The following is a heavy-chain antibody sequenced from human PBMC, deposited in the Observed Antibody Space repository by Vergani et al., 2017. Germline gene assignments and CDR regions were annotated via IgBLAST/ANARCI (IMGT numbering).Heavy chain of an antibody. CDR2: IWYDGSNK. J-gene: IGHJ3*02. D-gene: IGHD3-22*01. CDR1: GFTFSSYG. CDR3: ARVNTGPWTEPAAFDI. V-gene: IGHV3-33*01. Sequence: QVQLVESGGGVVQPGRSLRLSCAASGFTFSSYGMHWVRQAPGKGLEWVEVIWYDGSNKYYADSVKGRFTISRDNSKNTLYLQMNSLSAEDTAVYYFARVNTGPWTEPAAFDIWGQGSMVTVSS.